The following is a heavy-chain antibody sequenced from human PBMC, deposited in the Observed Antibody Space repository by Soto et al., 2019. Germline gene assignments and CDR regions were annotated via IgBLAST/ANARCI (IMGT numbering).Heavy chain of an antibody. CDR1: GFTFSNYG. Sequence: GGSLRLSCAASGFTFSNYGMHWVRQAPGKGLEWVAFISVDGSNKYYADSMKGRFTMSRDNSKSTLYLQMNSLRVEDTAVYYCTKRRNVLRFLEWSSGMEVWGQGTTVTVSS. CDR2: ISVDGSNK. V-gene: IGHV3-30*18. J-gene: IGHJ6*02. CDR3: TKRRNVLRFLEWSSGMEV. D-gene: IGHD3-3*01.